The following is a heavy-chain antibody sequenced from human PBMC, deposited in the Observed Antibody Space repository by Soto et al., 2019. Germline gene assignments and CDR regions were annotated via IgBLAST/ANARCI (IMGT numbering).Heavy chain of an antibody. V-gene: IGHV3-66*01. CDR3: ARETYYYDSSGYYGQDQYYFDY. Sequence: GGSLRLSCAASGFTVSSNYMSWVRQAPGKGLEWVSVIYSGGSTYYADSVKGRFTISRDNSKNTLYLQMNSLRAEDTAVYYCARETYYYDSSGYYGQDQYYFDYWGQGTLVTVS. CDR1: GFTVSSNY. CDR2: IYSGGST. D-gene: IGHD3-22*01. J-gene: IGHJ4*02.